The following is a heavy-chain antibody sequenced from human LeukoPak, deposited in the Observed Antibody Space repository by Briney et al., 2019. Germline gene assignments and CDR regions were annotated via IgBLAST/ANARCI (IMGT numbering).Heavy chain of an antibody. V-gene: IGHV3-23*01. D-gene: IGHD3-10*01. CDR1: GFTFSSYA. CDR2: ISGSGGST. CDR3: AKTPKIRGVSNFDY. Sequence: GSLRLSCAASGFTFSSYAMSWVRQAPGKGLDWVSGISGSGGSTYYADSVKGRFTISRDNSKNTVYLQMNSLRTEDTAVYYCAKTPKIRGVSNFDYWGQGTLVTVSS. J-gene: IGHJ4*02.